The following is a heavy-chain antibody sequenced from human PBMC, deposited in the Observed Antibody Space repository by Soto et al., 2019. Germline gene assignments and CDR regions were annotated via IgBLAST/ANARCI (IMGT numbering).Heavy chain of an antibody. D-gene: IGHD2-15*01. V-gene: IGHV4-39*01. CDR3: ASVGYCSGGSCYGLDV. J-gene: IGHJ6*02. Sequence: SETLSLTCTVSGGSISSSSYFWGWIRQPQGKGLEWVGSIYYSGSTYYNPSLKSRVTIFVDTSMNEFSLRLSSVTAADTAVYYCASVGYCSGGSCYGLDVWGQGTTDTVSS. CDR2: IYYSGST. CDR1: GGSISSSSYF.